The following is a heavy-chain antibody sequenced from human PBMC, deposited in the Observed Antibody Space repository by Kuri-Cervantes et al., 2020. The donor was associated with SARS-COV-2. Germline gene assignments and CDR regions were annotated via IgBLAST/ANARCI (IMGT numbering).Heavy chain of an antibody. CDR1: GGSISSYY. D-gene: IGHD3-22*01. CDR2: IYYSGST. J-gene: IGHJ4*02. V-gene: IGHV4-59*01. CDR3: ARGSYDSSGYYFEDY. Sequence: SETLSLTCTVSGGSISSYYWSWIRQPPGKGLEWIGYIYYSGSTNYNPSLKSRLTISVDTPKNQFSLKVTSVTAADTAVYYCARGSYDSSGYYFEDYWGQGTLVTVSS.